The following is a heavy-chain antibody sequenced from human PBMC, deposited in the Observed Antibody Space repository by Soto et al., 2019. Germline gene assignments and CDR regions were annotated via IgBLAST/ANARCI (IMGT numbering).Heavy chain of an antibody. CDR3: TRDQGGSYDSWFDP. J-gene: IGHJ5*02. Sequence: EEQVVESGGGLVNPGGSLRLSCSFTFSMYSMNWVRQAPGKGLEWVASISSDGVYIKYADSVKGRFTISRDNARNSVSLQMNSLTVEDTALYYCTRDQGGSYDSWFDPWGQGTQVIVSS. V-gene: IGHV3-21*06. CDR2: ISSDGVYI. CDR1: FTFSMYS. D-gene: IGHD1-26*01.